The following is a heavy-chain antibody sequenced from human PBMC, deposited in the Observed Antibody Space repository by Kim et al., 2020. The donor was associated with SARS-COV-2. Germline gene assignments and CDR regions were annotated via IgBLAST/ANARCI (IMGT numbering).Heavy chain of an antibody. V-gene: IGHV3-53*01. CDR2: IYSGGST. Sequence: GGSLRLSCAASGFTVSSNYMSWVRQAPGKGLEWVSVIYSGGSTYYADSVKGRFTISRDNSKNTLYLQMNSLRAEDTAVYYCAFNWNYWLGAFDIWGQGTMVTVSS. CDR1: GFTVSSNY. J-gene: IGHJ3*02. CDR3: AFNWNYWLGAFDI. D-gene: IGHD1-7*01.